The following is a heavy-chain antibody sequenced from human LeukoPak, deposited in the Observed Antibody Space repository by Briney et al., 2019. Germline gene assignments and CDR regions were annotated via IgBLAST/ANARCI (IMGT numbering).Heavy chain of an antibody. J-gene: IGHJ4*02. CDR2: IRMDGGEQ. V-gene: IGHV3-7*01. D-gene: IGHD5-24*01. CDR3: ARDKGYNSAY. Sequence: GGSLRLSCAASGFTFSSYWMTWVRQTPGKGLERVANIRMDGGEQYYMDSVEGRFTISRDNAKNSLYLQMYSLRPEDTAVYYCARDKGYNSAYWGRGTLVTVSS. CDR1: GFTFSSYW.